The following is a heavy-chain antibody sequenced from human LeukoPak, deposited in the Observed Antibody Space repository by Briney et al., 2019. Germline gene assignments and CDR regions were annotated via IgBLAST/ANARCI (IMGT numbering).Heavy chain of an antibody. Sequence: GGSLRLSCAASGFTFSSYSMNWVRQGPGKGLEWVSYISGSSSAIYYADSVKGRFTISRDNAKNSLYLQMNSLRAEDTAVYCCARGYCSSTSCAFGYWGQGTLVTVSS. D-gene: IGHD2-2*01. CDR3: ARGYCSSTSCAFGY. CDR2: ISGSSSAI. V-gene: IGHV3-48*01. CDR1: GFTFSSYS. J-gene: IGHJ4*02.